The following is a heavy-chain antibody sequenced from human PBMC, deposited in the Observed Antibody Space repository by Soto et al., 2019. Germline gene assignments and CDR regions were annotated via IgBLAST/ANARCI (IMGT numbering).Heavy chain of an antibody. J-gene: IGHJ4*02. CDR3: AKDIRGLRGAYYFDN. D-gene: IGHD3-10*01. CDR2: ISGSGSIT. V-gene: IGHV3-23*01. Sequence: EVQLLESGGGLVQPGGSLRLSCAASGFSFSSYAMTWVRQAPGKGLEWVSAISGSGSITYYADSVKGRFTISRDNSKNTLDLLMNSLRAEDTAVYYCAKDIRGLRGAYYFDNWGQGILVTVSS. CDR1: GFSFSSYA.